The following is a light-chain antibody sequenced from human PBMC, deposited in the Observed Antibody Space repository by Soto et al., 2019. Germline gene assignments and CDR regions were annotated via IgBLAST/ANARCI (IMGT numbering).Light chain of an antibody. V-gene: IGLV2-14*01. CDR1: NRAVGIYDF. J-gene: IGLJ1*01. CDR2: EVS. CDR3: ISYTSDDVRYV. Sequence: QSVLTQPASVSGSPGQSITISCTGSNRAVGIYDFGSWYQHHPGRAPKLIVSEVSHRPSGVSNRFSGSKSGNTASLTISGLQSEDEADYYCISYTSDDVRYVFGTGTKVTVL.